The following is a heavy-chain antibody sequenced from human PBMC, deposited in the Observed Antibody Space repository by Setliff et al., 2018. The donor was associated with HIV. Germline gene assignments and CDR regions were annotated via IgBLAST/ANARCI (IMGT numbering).Heavy chain of an antibody. CDR2: INHSGST. D-gene: IGHD3-22*01. CDR1: SGSFSDYY. J-gene: IGHJ4*02. CDR3: ARLTTTYYYDSSAYYHPV. V-gene: IGHV4-34*01. Sequence: KPSETLSLTCAVYSGSFSDYYWSWIRQPPGKGLEWIGEINHSGSTYYNPSLKSRVTISVDTSKNQFSLKLSSVTAADTAVYYCARLTTTYYYDSSAYYHPVWGQGTLVTVSS.